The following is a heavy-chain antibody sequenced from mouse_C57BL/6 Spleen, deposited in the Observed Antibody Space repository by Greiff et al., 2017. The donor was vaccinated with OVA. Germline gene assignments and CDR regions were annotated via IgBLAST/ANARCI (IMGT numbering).Heavy chain of an antibody. Sequence: EVNVVESGGGLVKPGGSLKLSCAASGFTFSDYGMHWVRQAPEKGLEWVAYISSGSSTIYYADTVKGRFTISRDNAKNTLFLQMTSLRSEDTAMYYCASRTTVVMDYWGQGTSVTVSS. D-gene: IGHD1-1*01. J-gene: IGHJ4*01. CDR2: ISSGSSTI. CDR3: ASRTTVVMDY. V-gene: IGHV5-17*01. CDR1: GFTFSDYG.